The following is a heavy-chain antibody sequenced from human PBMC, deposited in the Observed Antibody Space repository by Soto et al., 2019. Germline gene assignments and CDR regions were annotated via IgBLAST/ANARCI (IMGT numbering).Heavy chain of an antibody. D-gene: IGHD3-10*01. CDR3: ARVGTGGDFDY. CDR2: INPNSGGT. V-gene: IGHV1-2*04. CDR1: GYTFTDYY. Sequence: QVQLVQSGAEVKKPGASVKVSCKASGYTFTDYYMNWVRQAPGQGLEWMGWINPNSGGTNYAQKFRGWVTMTRDTSISTAYMEVSRLKSDDTAVYYCARVGTGGDFDYWGQGTLVTVSS. J-gene: IGHJ4*02.